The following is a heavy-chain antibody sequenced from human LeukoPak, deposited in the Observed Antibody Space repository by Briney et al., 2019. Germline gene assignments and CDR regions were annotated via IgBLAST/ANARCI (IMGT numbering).Heavy chain of an antibody. J-gene: IGHJ4*02. D-gene: IGHD5-24*01. CDR1: GFTFSSYA. CDR2: ISGSGGST. Sequence: GGSLRLSCAASGFTFSSYAMSWVRQAPGKGLEWVSAISGSGGSTYYGDSVKGRFTISRDNSKNTLYLQMNSLRAEDTAVYYCATFENYHSYYFDYWGQGTLVTVSS. V-gene: IGHV3-23*01. CDR3: ATFENYHSYYFDY.